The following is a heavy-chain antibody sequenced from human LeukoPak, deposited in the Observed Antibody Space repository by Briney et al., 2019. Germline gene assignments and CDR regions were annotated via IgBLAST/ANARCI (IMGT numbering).Heavy chain of an antibody. Sequence: SETLSLTCTVSGGSISSSSYYWGWIRQPPGKGLEWIGSIYYSGSTYYNPSLGSRVTISVDKSKNQFSLKLSSVTAADTAVYYCAREEGSYGRPYYFDYWGQGTLVTVSS. CDR1: GGSISSSSYY. D-gene: IGHD5-18*01. CDR2: IYYSGST. J-gene: IGHJ4*02. V-gene: IGHV4-39*07. CDR3: AREEGSYGRPYYFDY.